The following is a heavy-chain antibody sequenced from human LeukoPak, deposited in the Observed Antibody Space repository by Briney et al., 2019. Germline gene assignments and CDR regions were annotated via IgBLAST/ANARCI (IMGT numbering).Heavy chain of an antibody. CDR3: AREGGRAAAGRFDY. D-gene: IGHD6-13*01. CDR2: IQNDGSDK. J-gene: IGHJ4*02. V-gene: IGHV3-30*02. CDR1: GFNFRSSG. Sequence: PGGSLSPSCPASGFNFRSSGLNWVRRAQGKGLEWVTFIQNDGSDKSYAASVKGRFTISRDNSKNTVYLHMNSLRADDTALYYCAREGGRAAAGRFDYWGQGTLVTVSS.